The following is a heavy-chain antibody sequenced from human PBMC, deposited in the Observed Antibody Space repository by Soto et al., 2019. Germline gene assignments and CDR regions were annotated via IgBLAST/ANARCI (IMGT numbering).Heavy chain of an antibody. D-gene: IGHD3-16*01. CDR2: ISYSGTT. V-gene: IGHV4-59*01. J-gene: IGHJ4*02. CDR1: RGSIRNYF. Sequence: QVQLQEWGPGLVKPSETMSLTCTVSRGSIRNYFWTWIRQPPGMGLGWIGYISYSGTTNYNASLKCRVTISVDTSANQFSLRVRSGTAAETAVYYCARIRGLGEVTPYFDHWVQGALVTASA. CDR3: ARIRGLGEVTPYFDH.